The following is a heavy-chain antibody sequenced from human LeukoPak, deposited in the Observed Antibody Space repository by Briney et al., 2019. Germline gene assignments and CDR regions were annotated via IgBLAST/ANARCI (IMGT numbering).Heavy chain of an antibody. V-gene: IGHV1-18*01. CDR2: ISAYNGNT. CDR3: ARVTGGYSYGYPHWFDP. D-gene: IGHD5-18*01. CDR1: GYTFISYG. Sequence: ASVKVSCKASGYTFISYGISWVRQAPGQGLEWMGWISAYNGNTNYAQKLQGRVTMTTDTSTSTAYMELRSLRSDDTAVYYCARVTGGYSYGYPHWFDPWGQGTLVTVSS. J-gene: IGHJ5*02.